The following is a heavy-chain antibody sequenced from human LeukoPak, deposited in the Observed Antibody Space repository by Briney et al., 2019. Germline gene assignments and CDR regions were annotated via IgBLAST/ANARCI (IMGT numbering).Heavy chain of an antibody. D-gene: IGHD1-26*01. CDR2: IYYSGST. Sequence: PSETLSLTCTVSGGSISGYYWSWIRQPPGKGLEWIGYIYYSGSTNYNPSLKSRVTISVDTSKNQFSLKLSSVTAADTAVYYCARAGLKVGATRYPGFIDYWGQGTLVTVSS. V-gene: IGHV4-59*01. J-gene: IGHJ4*02. CDR1: GGSISGYY. CDR3: ARAGLKVGATRYPGFIDY.